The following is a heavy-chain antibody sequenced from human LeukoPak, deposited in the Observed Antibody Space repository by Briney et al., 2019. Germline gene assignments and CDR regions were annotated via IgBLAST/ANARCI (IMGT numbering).Heavy chain of an antibody. Sequence: PGGPLRLSCAASGFTVSSNYMSWVRQAPGKGLEWVSVIYSGGSTYYADSVKGRLTISRDNSKNTLYLQMNSLRAEDTAVYYCARNKAARTYYYYYYYMDVWGKGTTVTVSS. D-gene: IGHD6-6*01. CDR2: IYSGGST. J-gene: IGHJ6*03. CDR3: ARNKAARTYYYYYYYMDV. V-gene: IGHV3-53*01. CDR1: GFTVSSNY.